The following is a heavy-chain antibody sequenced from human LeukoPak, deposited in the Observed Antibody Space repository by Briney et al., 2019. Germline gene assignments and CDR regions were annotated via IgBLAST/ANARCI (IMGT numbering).Heavy chain of an antibody. Sequence: ASVKVSCKASGYTFTNYGISWVRQSPGQGLEWMGWISAYNGNTNYAQKLQGRVTMTTDTSTSTAYMELRSLRSDDTAVYYCARDRSRARLGYCSSTSCYTNWFDPWGQGTLVTVSS. V-gene: IGHV1-18*01. CDR2: ISAYNGNT. CDR3: ARDRSRARLGYCSSTSCYTNWFDP. J-gene: IGHJ5*02. D-gene: IGHD2-2*02. CDR1: GYTFTNYG.